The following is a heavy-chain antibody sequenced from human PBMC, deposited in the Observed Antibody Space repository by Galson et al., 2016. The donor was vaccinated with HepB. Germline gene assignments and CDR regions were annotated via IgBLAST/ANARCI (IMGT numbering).Heavy chain of an antibody. CDR1: GFFFSGRA. CDR3: AKRALAGTGEFDS. Sequence: SLRLSCAASGFFFSGRAMSWVRQAPGKGLEWVSGISGGGGKTYYANSVKGRFTISRDNSEKTLYLQINSLRAEDTAVYYCAKRALAGTGEFDSWGQGTLVTVSS. J-gene: IGHJ4*02. D-gene: IGHD6-19*01. V-gene: IGHV3-23*01. CDR2: ISGGGGKT.